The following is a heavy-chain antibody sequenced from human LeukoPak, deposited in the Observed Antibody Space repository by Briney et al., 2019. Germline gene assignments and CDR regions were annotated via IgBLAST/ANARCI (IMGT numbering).Heavy chain of an antibody. CDR3: AKGLDIVVVPASAFDI. CDR1: GFTFSSYA. Sequence: GGSLRLSCAASGFTFSSYAMSWVRQAPGKGLEWVSAISGSGGSTYYADSVKGRFTISRDNAKNSLYLQMNSLRAEDTALYYCAKGLDIVVVPASAFDIWGQGTMVTVSS. CDR2: ISGSGGST. D-gene: IGHD2-2*01. V-gene: IGHV3-23*01. J-gene: IGHJ3*02.